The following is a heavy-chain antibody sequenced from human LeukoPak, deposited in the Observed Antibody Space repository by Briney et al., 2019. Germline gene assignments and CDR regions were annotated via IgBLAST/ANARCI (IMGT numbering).Heavy chain of an antibody. CDR2: ISYDGSNK. D-gene: IGHD3-22*01. CDR3: ANPYDSSGYSDDAFDI. J-gene: IGHJ3*02. CDR1: GFTFSSYG. V-gene: IGHV3-30*18. Sequence: GGSLRLSCAASGFTFSSYGMHWVRQAPGKGLEWVAVISYDGSNKYYADSVKGRFTISRDNSKNTPYLQMNSLRAEDTAVYYCANPYDSSGYSDDAFDIWGQGTMVTVSS.